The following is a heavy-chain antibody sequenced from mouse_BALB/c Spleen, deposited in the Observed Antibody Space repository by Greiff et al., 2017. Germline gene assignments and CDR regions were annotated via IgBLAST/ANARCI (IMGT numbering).Heavy chain of an antibody. CDR3: ALYDYEGYFDV. Sequence: EVQVVESGAELVRPGALVKLSCKASGFNIKDYYMHWVKQRPEQGLEWIGWIDPENGNTIYDPKFQGKASITADTSSNTAYLQLSSLTSEDTAVYYCALYDYEGYFDVWGAGTTVTVSS. CDR1: GFNIKDYY. J-gene: IGHJ1*01. D-gene: IGHD2-4*01. V-gene: IGHV14-1*02. CDR2: IDPENGNT.